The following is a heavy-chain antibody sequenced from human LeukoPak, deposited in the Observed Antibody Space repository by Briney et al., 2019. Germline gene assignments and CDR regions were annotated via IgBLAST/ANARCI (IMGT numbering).Heavy chain of an antibody. V-gene: IGHV3-48*03. CDR3: AKLGITMIGGV. CDR1: GLTFSSYA. D-gene: IGHD3-10*02. J-gene: IGHJ6*04. Sequence: GGSLRLSCAASGLTFSSYAMSWVRQAPGKGLEGVSYISSSGSTIYYADSVKGRFTISRDNAKNSLYLQMNSLRAEDTAVYYCAKLGITMIGGVWGKGTTVTISS. CDR2: ISSSGSTI.